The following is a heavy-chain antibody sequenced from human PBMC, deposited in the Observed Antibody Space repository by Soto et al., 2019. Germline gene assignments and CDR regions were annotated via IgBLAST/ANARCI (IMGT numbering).Heavy chain of an antibody. Sequence: QVQLVQSGAEVKKPGSSVKVSCKASGGNFRSQSISISWVRQAPGQGLQWMGRIIPVLDIANYAQKFQGRVTIPADKSTSTVYMDLSSLRSEDTAVYYCARDRDDAAVGTVETNYYSGMDVWGQGTTVTVSS. V-gene: IGHV1-69*08. CDR1: GGNFRSQS. CDR3: ARDRDDAAVGTVETNYYSGMDV. D-gene: IGHD6-13*01. CDR2: IIPVLDIA. J-gene: IGHJ6*02.